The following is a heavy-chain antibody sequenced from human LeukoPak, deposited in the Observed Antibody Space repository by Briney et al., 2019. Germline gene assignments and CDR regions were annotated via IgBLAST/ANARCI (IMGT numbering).Heavy chain of an antibody. V-gene: IGHV1-2*02. CDR2: INPNSGGT. J-gene: IGHJ6*03. CDR3: ARDLGSSSVSYYYYMDV. D-gene: IGHD6-6*01. CDR1: GYTFTGYY. Sequence: ASVKVTCKASGYTFTGYYMHWVRQAPGQGLEWMGWINPNSGGTNYAQKFQGRVTMTRDTSISTAYMELSRLRSDDTAVYYCARDLGSSSVSYYYYMDVWGKGTTVTVSS.